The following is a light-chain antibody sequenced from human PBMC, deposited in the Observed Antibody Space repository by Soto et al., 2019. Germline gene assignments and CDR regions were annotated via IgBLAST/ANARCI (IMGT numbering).Light chain of an antibody. V-gene: IGKV3D-20*01. CDR2: DTS. CDR3: QQYDTSRT. J-gene: IGKJ4*01. CDR1: HTIASVY. Sequence: IVLTQSPASLSLSPGERATLSCGASHTIASVYLAWYQHKPGLAPRLLIYDTSIRATGIPHRFTGSGSRTDFTLTISRLEHEDFAVYYCQQYDTSRTFGGGTKVEIK.